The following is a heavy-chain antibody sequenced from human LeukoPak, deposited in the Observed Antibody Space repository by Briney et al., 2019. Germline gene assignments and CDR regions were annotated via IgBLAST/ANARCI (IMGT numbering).Heavy chain of an antibody. V-gene: IGHV3-30*02. CDR1: GFTFSSYG. Sequence: GGSLRLSCAASGFTFSSYGMHWVRQAPGKGLEWVAFIRYDGSNKYYADSVKGRFTISRDNSKNTLYLQMNSLRAEDTAVYYCARAQYYYGLGSYPFDPWGQGTLVTVSS. CDR3: ARAQYYYGLGSYPFDP. CDR2: IRYDGSNK. D-gene: IGHD3-10*01. J-gene: IGHJ5*02.